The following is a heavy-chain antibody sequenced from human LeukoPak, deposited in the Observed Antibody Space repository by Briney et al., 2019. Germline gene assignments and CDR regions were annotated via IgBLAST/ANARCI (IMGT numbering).Heavy chain of an antibody. V-gene: IGHV3-48*03. CDR1: GFTFSSYE. J-gene: IGHJ3*02. D-gene: IGHD2-2*01. CDR2: ISSSGSTI. Sequence: GGSLRLSCAASGFTFSSYEMNWVRQAPGKGLEWVSYISSSGSTIYYADSVKGRFTISRDNAKNSLYLQMNSLRAEDTAVYYCARDSIVVVPEDAFDIRGQGTMVTVSS. CDR3: ARDSIVVVPEDAFDI.